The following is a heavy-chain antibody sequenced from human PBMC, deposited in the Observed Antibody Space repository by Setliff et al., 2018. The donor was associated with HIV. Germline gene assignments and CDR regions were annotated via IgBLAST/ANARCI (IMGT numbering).Heavy chain of an antibody. D-gene: IGHD2-8*02. V-gene: IGHV4-39*01. CDR2: IYFSGTP. CDR1: GGSFSDYY. CDR3: ARRGMWSYETGGNPTATFDY. Sequence: SETLSLTCAVYGGSFSDYYWAWIRQPPGKGLEWVASIYFSGTPYYNPSLKNRVTISVDTSKNQFSLKLSSVTAADTAVYYCARRGMWSYETGGNPTATFDYWGQGVLVTVSS. J-gene: IGHJ4*02.